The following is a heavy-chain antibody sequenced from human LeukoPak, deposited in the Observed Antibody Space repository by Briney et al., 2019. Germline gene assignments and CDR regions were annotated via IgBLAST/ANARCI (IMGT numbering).Heavy chain of an antibody. CDR2: IYYSGST. V-gene: IGHV4-59*01. D-gene: IGHD6-19*01. CDR3: ASYSSGWALDY. J-gene: IGHJ4*02. Sequence: PSETLSLTCTVSGGSISSYYWSWIRQPPGKGLEWIGYIYYSGSTNYNPSLKSRVTISVDTSKNQFSLKLSSVTAVDTAVYYCASYSSGWALDYWGQGTLVTVSS. CDR1: GGSISSYY.